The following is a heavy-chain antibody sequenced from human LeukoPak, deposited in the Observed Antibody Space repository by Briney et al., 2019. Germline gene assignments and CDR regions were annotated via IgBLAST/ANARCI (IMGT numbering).Heavy chain of an antibody. CDR1: GFTFSGSA. V-gene: IGHV3-48*04. CDR2: ISSSHSTI. Sequence: GGSLRLSCAASGFTFSGSAMHWVRQAPGEGLEWISYISSSHSTIYYADSVKGRFTISRDNAKKSLYLQMSSLRAEDTAVYYCARSLVYDSGGSDAFDIWGQGTMVTVSS. CDR3: ARSLVYDSGGSDAFDI. D-gene: IGHD3-22*01. J-gene: IGHJ3*02.